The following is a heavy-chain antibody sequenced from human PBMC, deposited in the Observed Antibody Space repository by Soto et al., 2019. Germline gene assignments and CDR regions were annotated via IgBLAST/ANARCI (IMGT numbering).Heavy chain of an antibody. CDR3: ATPGDIAAADNDAFDI. V-gene: IGHV4-34*01. CDR2: INHSGST. CDR1: GGSFSGYY. J-gene: IGHJ3*02. D-gene: IGHD6-13*01. Sequence: SETLSLTCAVYGGSFSGYYWSWIRQPPGKGLEWIGEINHSGSTNYNPSLKSRVTISVDTSKNQFSLQLSSVTAAATAVYYCATPGDIAAADNDAFDIWGQGTMVTVSS.